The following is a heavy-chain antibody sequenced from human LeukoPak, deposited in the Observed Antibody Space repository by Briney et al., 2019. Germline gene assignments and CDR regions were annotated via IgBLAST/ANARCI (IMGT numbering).Heavy chain of an antibody. CDR3: ARGYYYDSSGYPPPDY. V-gene: IGHV1-2*02. CDR1: GYTFTGYY. D-gene: IGHD3-22*01. Sequence: ASVKVSCKASGYTFTGYYMHWVRQAPGQGLEWMGWINPNSGGTNYAQKFQGRVTMTRDTSISTAYMELSRLRSDDTAVYYCARGYYYDSSGYPPPDYWGQGTLVTVSS. J-gene: IGHJ4*02. CDR2: INPNSGGT.